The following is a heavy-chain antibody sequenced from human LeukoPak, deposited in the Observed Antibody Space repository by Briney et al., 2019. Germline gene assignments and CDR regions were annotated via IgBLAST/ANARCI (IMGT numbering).Heavy chain of an antibody. J-gene: IGHJ4*02. V-gene: IGHV3-74*01. CDR1: GFTFSSYW. Sequence: PGGSLRLSCAASGFTFSSYWMHWVRQAPGKGLVWVSRINTDGSSTSYADSVKGRFTISRDNAKNTLYLQMNSLRAEDTAVYYCATLIAVAGPFDYWGQGTLVIVSP. CDR3: ATLIAVAGPFDY. CDR2: INTDGSST. D-gene: IGHD6-19*01.